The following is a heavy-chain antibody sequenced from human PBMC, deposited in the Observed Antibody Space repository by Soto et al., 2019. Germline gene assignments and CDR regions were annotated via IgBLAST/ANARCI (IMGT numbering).Heavy chain of an antibody. CDR3: ARDDYYGAGSYYARYYYYGMDV. Sequence: QVQLVQSGAEVKKPGASVKVSCKASGYTFTSYGISWVRQAPGKGLEWMGWISDYNGTTNYAQKLQGRVTMTTDTSTSTAYMEMRSLRSDDTAVYYCARDDYYGAGSYYARYYYYGMDVWGQGTTVTVSS. CDR2: ISDYNGTT. CDR1: GYTFTSYG. D-gene: IGHD3-10*01. V-gene: IGHV1-18*01. J-gene: IGHJ6*02.